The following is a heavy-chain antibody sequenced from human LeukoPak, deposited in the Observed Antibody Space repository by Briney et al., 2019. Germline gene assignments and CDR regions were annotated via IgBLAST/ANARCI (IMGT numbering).Heavy chain of an antibody. CDR1: GASGGSAGYY. V-gene: IGHV4-61*08. J-gene: IGHJ4*02. D-gene: IGHD1-26*01. Sequence: SETLSLTCTVSGASGGSAGYYWSWIRQPPGGGLEWIGYVYYIANTKYNPSLKSRVTVSVDPSKNQFSLKVKSVTAADTAMDYCARTQSQSGSYRYYFGYWGQGTLVTVSS. CDR2: VYYIANT. CDR3: ARTQSQSGSYRYYFGY.